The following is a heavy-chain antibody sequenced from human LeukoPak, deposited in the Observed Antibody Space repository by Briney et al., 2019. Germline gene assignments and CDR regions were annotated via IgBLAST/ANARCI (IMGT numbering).Heavy chain of an antibody. CDR3: ARDRPPGGIAAAGNYYYYGMDV. CDR2: FDPEDGET. V-gene: IGHV1-24*01. J-gene: IGHJ6*02. Sequence: GASVKVSCKVSGYTLTELSMHWVRQAPGKGLEWMGGFDPEDGETIYAQKFQGRVTMTEDTSTDTAYMELSSLRSEDTAVYYCARDRPPGGIAAAGNYYYYGMDVWGQGTTVTVSS. D-gene: IGHD6-13*01. CDR1: GYTLTELS.